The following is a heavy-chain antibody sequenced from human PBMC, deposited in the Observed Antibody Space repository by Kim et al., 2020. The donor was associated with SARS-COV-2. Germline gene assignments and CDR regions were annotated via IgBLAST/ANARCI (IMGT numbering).Heavy chain of an antibody. CDR3: AKEGGATSAGQPFDY. CDR2: IYSGGSST. V-gene: IGHV3-23*03. D-gene: IGHD1-26*01. J-gene: IGHJ4*02. Sequence: GGSLRLSCAVSGFTFSSYAMSWVRQAPGKGLEWVSVIYSGGSSTYYADSVKGRFTISRDNSKNTLYLKMNSLRAEDTAVYYCAKEGGATSAGQPFDYWGQGALVSVSS. CDR1: GFTFSSYA.